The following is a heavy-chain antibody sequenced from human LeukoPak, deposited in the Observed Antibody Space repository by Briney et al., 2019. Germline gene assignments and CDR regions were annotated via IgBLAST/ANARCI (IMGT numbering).Heavy chain of an antibody. CDR2: ISGNSGNT. J-gene: IGHJ4*02. CDR3: AKPARVGAVDY. V-gene: IGHV3-23*01. Sequence: GGSLRLSCAASGFTFSIYWMSWVRQAPGMGLEWVSAISGNSGNTHYADSVKGRFTISRDNSKNTLYLQMNSLRAEDTAIYYCAKPARVGAVDYWGQGTLVTVSS. D-gene: IGHD6-13*01. CDR1: GFTFSIYW.